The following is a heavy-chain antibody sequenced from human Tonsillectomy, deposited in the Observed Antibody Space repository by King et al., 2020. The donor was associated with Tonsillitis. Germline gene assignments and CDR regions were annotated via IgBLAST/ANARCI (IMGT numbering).Heavy chain of an antibody. CDR3: ARDCSSTSCYLAMDV. D-gene: IGHD2-2*01. CDR2: INQDGSEK. Sequence: VQLVESGGGLVQPGESLRLSCAASGFTFSRYWMSWVRQAPGKGLEWVANINQDGSEKYYVDSVKGRFTISRDNAKNAVHLQMNSLRAEDTAVYYCARDCSSTSCYLAMDVWGQGTTVTVSS. CDR1: GFTFSRYW. V-gene: IGHV3-7*01. J-gene: IGHJ6*02.